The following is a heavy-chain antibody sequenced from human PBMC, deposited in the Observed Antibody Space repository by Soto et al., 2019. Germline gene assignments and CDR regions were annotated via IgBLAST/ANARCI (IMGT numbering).Heavy chain of an antibody. Sequence: QVQLVQSGTEVKKPGSSVKVSCRASGGTFGNYLINWVRQAPGQGLEWMGSIFPLTDIPDYAQNFQARLTISADKSTSTAYMELSSLTSDDTAMYFCARGPLVVLNYFESWGQGTLVTVSS. V-gene: IGHV1-69*02. CDR1: GGTFGNYL. J-gene: IGHJ4*02. CDR2: IFPLTDIP. CDR3: ARGPLVVLNYFES.